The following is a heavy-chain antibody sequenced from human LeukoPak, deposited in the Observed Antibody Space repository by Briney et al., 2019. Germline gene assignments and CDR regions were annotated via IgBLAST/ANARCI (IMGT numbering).Heavy chain of an antibody. J-gene: IGHJ6*03. CDR2: ISGSGGST. Sequence: GGSLRLSCAASGFTFSSYGMSWVRQAPGKGLEWVSAISGSGGSTYYADSVKGRFTISRDNSKNTLYLQMNSLRAEDTAVYYCAKYSSGWYDWTYYYYMDVWGKGTTVTVSS. D-gene: IGHD6-19*01. CDR3: AKYSSGWYDWTYYYYMDV. V-gene: IGHV3-23*01. CDR1: GFTFSSYG.